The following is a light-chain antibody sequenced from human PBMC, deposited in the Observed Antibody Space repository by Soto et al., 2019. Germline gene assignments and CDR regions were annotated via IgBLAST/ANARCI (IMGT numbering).Light chain of an antibody. CDR3: QQTHSLPLS. Sequence: DLQITHSPSTLSESVGHRVTITCRASQTISSWLAWYQQKPGKAPKLLIYATSSLHSGVPSRFSGSGSGTDFTLSISSLQPEDFATYYCQQTHSLPLSFGPGTKVDIK. CDR2: ATS. J-gene: IGKJ3*01. V-gene: IGKV1-12*01. CDR1: QTISSW.